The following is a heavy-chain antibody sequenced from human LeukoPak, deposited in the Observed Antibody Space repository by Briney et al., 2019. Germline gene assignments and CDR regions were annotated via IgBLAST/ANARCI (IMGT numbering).Heavy chain of an antibody. CDR1: GGSINSSSYY. CDR2: IFYSGNT. D-gene: IGHD3-10*01. V-gene: IGHV4-39*01. Sequence: SETLSLTCTVPGGSINSSSYYWGWIRQPPGKGLEWIGSIFYSGNTYDNPSLKSRVTISVDTSKNQFSLKLSSVTAADTAVYYCARQGYYGSGSYTRFDYWGQGTLVTVSS. J-gene: IGHJ4*02. CDR3: ARQGYYGSGSYTRFDY.